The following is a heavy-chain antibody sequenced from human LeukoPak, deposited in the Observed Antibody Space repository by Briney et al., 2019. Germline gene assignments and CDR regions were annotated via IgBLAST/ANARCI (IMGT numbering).Heavy chain of an antibody. V-gene: IGHV3-9*01. CDR3: AKDFVGPRSY. Sequence: GGSLRLSCAASGFTFSSYSMNWARQAPGKGLEWVSGISWNSGSIGYADSVKGRFTISRDNAKNSPYLQMNSLRAEDTALYYCAKDFVGPRSYWGQGTLVTVSS. CDR1: GFTFSSYS. J-gene: IGHJ4*02. CDR2: ISWNSGSI.